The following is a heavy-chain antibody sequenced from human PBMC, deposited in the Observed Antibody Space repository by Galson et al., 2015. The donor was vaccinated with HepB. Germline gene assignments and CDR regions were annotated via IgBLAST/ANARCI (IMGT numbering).Heavy chain of an antibody. Sequence: SVKVSCKASGGTFSSYAISWVRQAPGQGLEWMGGIIPIFGTANYAQKFQGRVTITADESTSTAYMELSSLRSEDAAVYYCAREVSSWFDPWGQGTLVTVSS. CDR3: AREVSSWFDP. V-gene: IGHV1-69*13. CDR2: IIPIFGTA. CDR1: GGTFSSYA. D-gene: IGHD6-6*01. J-gene: IGHJ5*02.